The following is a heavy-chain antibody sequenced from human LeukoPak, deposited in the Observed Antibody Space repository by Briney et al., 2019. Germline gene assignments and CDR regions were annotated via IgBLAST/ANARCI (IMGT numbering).Heavy chain of an antibody. CDR2: IYYSGST. V-gene: IGHV4-39*01. J-gene: IGHJ6*03. CDR1: GGSISSSSYY. CDR3: ARYSGSYYYYYYYMDV. D-gene: IGHD1-26*01. Sequence: SETLSLTCTVSGGSISSSSYYWGWIRQPPGTGLEWIGSIYYSGSTYYNPSLKSGVTISVDTSNNQFSLRLSSVTAADTAVYYCARYSGSYYYYYYYMDVWGKGTTVTVSS.